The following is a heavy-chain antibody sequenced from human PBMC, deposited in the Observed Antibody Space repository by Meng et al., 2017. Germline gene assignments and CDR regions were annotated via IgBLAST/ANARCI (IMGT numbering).Heavy chain of an antibody. CDR2: ISYDGSNK. D-gene: IGHD3-22*01. CDR3: ATMIVVNY. V-gene: IGHV3-30*01. J-gene: IGHJ4*02. CDR1: GFTSSSYA. Sequence: VRLVGAGGAVAQPGSSLGLSCAASGFTSSSYAMNWVRQAPGKGLEWVAVISYDGSNKYYADSVKGRFTISRDNSKNTLYLQMNSLRAEDTAVYYCATMIVVNYWGQGTLVTVSS.